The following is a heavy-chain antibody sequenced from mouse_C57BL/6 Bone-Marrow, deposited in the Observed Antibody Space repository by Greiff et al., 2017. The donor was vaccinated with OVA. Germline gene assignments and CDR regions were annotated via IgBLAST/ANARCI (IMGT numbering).Heavy chain of an antibody. CDR2: ISDGGSYT. CDR3: ARGLFDY. CDR1: GFTFSSYA. J-gene: IGHJ2*01. Sequence: EVMLVESGGGLVKPGGSLKLSCAASGFTFSSYAMSWVRQTPEKRLEWVATISDGGSYTYYPDNVKGRFTSSRDNAKNNLYLQMSHLKSEDTAMYYCARGLFDYWGQGTTLTVSS. V-gene: IGHV5-4*03.